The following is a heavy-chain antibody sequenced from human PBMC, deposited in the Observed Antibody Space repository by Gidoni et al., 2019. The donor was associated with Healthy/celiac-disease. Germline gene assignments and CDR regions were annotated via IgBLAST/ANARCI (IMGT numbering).Heavy chain of an antibody. D-gene: IGHD2-21*02. Sequence: EVQLLESGGGLVQPGRSLRLSCAASGSTFGSYARSWVLQAPGKGLEWVSAISGSGGSTYYADAVKGRFTISRDNSKNTLYLQMNSLRAEDTAVYYCAKDSDIVVVTDAFDIWGQGTMVTVSS. J-gene: IGHJ3*02. CDR2: ISGSGGST. CDR3: AKDSDIVVVTDAFDI. V-gene: IGHV3-23*01. CDR1: GSTFGSYA.